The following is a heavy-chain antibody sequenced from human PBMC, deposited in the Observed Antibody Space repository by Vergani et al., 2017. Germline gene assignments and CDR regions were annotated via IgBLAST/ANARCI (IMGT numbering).Heavy chain of an antibody. D-gene: IGHD6-19*01. V-gene: IGHV1-46*01. CDR2: INPSGGTA. CDR3: ASRPARSGWYVY. J-gene: IGHJ4*02. CDR1: GYTFSNYY. Sequence: QVQVVQSGAEVKKSGASVKVSCKTSGYTFSNYYMHWVRQAPGQGLEWMGIINPSGGTANYAQKFQGRVTITADESTSTAYMELSSLRSEDTAVYYCASRPARSGWYVYWGQGTLVTVSS.